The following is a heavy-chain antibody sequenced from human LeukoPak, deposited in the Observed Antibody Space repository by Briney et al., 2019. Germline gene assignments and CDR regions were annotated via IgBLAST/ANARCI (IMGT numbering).Heavy chain of an antibody. J-gene: IGHJ5*02. D-gene: IGHD2-15*01. Sequence: ASVKVSCKASGYTFTSSYMHWVRQAPGQGLEWMGIINPSGGSTSYAQKFQGRVTMTRGTSTSTVYMELSSLRSEDTAVYDCASSVGRDGRKYNWFDPWGQGTLVTVSS. V-gene: IGHV1-46*01. CDR2: INPSGGST. CDR3: ASSVGRDGRKYNWFDP. CDR1: GYTFTSSY.